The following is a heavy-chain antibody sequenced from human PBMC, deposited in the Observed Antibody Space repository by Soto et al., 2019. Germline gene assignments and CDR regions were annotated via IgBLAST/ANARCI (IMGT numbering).Heavy chain of an antibody. CDR3: ARDKRGDWYYDSSGPLPVSYYYYGMDV. CDR1: GFTFSSYS. J-gene: IGHJ6*02. Sequence: PGGSLRLSCAASGFTFSSYSMNWVRQAPGKGLEWVSYISSSSSTIYYADSVKGRFTISRDNAKNSLYLQMNSLRDEDTAVYYCARDKRGDWYYDSSGPLPVSYYYYGMDVWGQGTTVTVSS. CDR2: ISSSSSTI. V-gene: IGHV3-48*02. D-gene: IGHD3-22*01.